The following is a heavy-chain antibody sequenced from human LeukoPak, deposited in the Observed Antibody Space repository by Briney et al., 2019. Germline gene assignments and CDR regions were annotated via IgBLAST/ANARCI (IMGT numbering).Heavy chain of an antibody. Sequence: ASVKVSCKASGGTFSSYAISWVRQAPGQGLEWMGRIIPILGIANYAQKFQGRVTITADKSTSTAYMELSSLRSEDTAVYYCARDQISSRGPFDYWGQGTLVTVSS. V-gene: IGHV1-69*04. J-gene: IGHJ4*02. CDR1: GGTFSSYA. D-gene: IGHD3-10*01. CDR2: IIPILGIA. CDR3: ARDQISSRGPFDY.